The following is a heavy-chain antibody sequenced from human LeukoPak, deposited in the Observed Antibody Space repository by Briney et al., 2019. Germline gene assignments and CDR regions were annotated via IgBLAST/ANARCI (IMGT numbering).Heavy chain of an antibody. CDR1: GGSFSGYY. CDR3: ARANGDYTLDAFDI. CDR2: INHSGGT. V-gene: IGHV4-34*01. Sequence: SETLSLTCAVYGGSFSGYYWSWIRQPPGKGLEWIGEINHSGGTNYNPSLKSRVTISVDTSKNQFSLKLSSVTAADTAVYYCARANGDYTLDAFDIWGQGTMVTVSS. J-gene: IGHJ3*02. D-gene: IGHD4-17*01.